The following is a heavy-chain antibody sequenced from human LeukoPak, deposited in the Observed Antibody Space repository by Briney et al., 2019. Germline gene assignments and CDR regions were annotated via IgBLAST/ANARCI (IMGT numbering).Heavy chain of an antibody. CDR3: ARVGLTYYDFWSGYSLTAYYYYYGMDV. J-gene: IGHJ6*02. CDR2: MNPNSGNT. Sequence: ASVKVSCKASGYTFTSYDINWVRQATGQGLEWMGWMNPNSGNTGYAQKFQGRDTMTRNTSISTAYMELSSLRSEDTAVYYCARVGLTYYDFWSGYSLTAYYYYYGMDVWGQGTTVTVSS. CDR1: GYTFTSYD. V-gene: IGHV1-8*01. D-gene: IGHD3-3*01.